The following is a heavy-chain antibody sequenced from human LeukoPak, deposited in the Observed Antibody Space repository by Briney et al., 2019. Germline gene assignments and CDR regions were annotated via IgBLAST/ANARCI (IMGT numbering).Heavy chain of an antibody. Sequence: ASVKVSCKASGYTFTSHDINWVRQATGQGLEWMGWMNPNSGNTGYAQKFQGRVTMTRNTSISTAYMELSSLRSEDTAVYYCARVPVLRYFDWLPREGSDYWGQGTLVTVSS. CDR1: GYTFTSHD. D-gene: IGHD3-9*01. CDR2: MNPNSGNT. CDR3: ARVPVLRYFDWLPREGSDY. J-gene: IGHJ4*02. V-gene: IGHV1-8*01.